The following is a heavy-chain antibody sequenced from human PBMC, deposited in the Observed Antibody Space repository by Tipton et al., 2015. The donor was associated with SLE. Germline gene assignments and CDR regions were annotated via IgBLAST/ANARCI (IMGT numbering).Heavy chain of an antibody. CDR1: GGSIRSSTNYF. CDR2: ISHSGNA. CDR3: AGHVNYYGPRIGD. V-gene: IGHV4-31*03. D-gene: IGHD3-10*01. J-gene: IGHJ4*02. Sequence: TLSLTCTVSGGSIRSSTNYFWSWVRQLPGQGLEWIGFISHSGNAYHNPSLTSRLTILIDTSKNQFSLRLNSVTAADTAVYYCAGHVNYYGPRIGDWGQGTLVTVSS.